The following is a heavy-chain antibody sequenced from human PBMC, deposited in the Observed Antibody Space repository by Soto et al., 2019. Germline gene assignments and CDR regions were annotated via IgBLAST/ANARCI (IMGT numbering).Heavy chain of an antibody. D-gene: IGHD4-4*01. CDR1: GGSFSCYY. J-gene: IGHJ4*02. V-gene: IGHV4-34*01. Sequence: SETLSLTCAVYGGSFSCYYWSWIRQPPGKGLEWIGEINHSGSTNYNPSLKSRVTISVDTSKNQFSLKLTSVTAADTAVYYCARAAYSKLEAGFDYWGQGTLVTVSS. CDR2: INHSGST. CDR3: ARAAYSKLEAGFDY.